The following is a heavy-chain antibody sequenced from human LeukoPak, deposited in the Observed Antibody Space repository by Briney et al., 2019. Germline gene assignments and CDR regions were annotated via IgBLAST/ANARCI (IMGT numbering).Heavy chain of an antibody. J-gene: IGHJ4*02. CDR1: GFTFSSYA. CDR2: ISGSGGST. CDR3: AKGRNVFGVVIRVGRYYFDY. D-gene: IGHD3-3*01. V-gene: IGHV3-23*01. Sequence: GGSLRLSCAASGFTFSSYAMSWVRQAPGKGPEWVSAISGSGGSTYYADSVKGRFTISRDNSKNTLYLQMNSLRAEDTAVYYCAKGRNVFGVVIRVGRYYFDYWGQGTLVTVSS.